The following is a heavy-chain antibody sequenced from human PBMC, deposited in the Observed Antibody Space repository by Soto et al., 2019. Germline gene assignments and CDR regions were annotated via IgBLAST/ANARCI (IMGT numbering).Heavy chain of an antibody. Sequence: GGSLRLSCAASGFTFSSYGMHWVRQAPGKGLEWVAVISYDGSNKYYADSVKGRFTISRDNSKNTLYMQMNSLRAEDTAVYYCAKDQVLRFLLAIFDYWGQGTLVTVSS. J-gene: IGHJ4*02. V-gene: IGHV3-30*18. CDR3: AKDQVLRFLLAIFDY. D-gene: IGHD3-3*01. CDR2: ISYDGSNK. CDR1: GFTFSSYG.